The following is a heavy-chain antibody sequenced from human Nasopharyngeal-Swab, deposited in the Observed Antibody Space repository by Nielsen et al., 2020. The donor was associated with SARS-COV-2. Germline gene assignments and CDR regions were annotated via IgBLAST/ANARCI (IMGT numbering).Heavy chain of an antibody. CDR2: ISYDGSNK. V-gene: IGHV3-30*04. J-gene: IGHJ4*02. Sequence: GESLKISCAASRFTFSSYAMHWVRQAPGKGLEWVAVISYDGSNKYYADSVKGRFTISRDNSKNTLYLQMNSLRAEDTAVYYCADGSWGGYWGQGTLVTVSS. CDR1: RFTFSSYA. CDR3: ADGSWGGY. D-gene: IGHD6-13*01.